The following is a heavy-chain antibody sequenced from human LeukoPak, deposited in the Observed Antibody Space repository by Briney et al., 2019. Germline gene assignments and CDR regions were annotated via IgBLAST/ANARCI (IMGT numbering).Heavy chain of an antibody. D-gene: IGHD3-3*01. V-gene: IGHV4-31*03. J-gene: IGHJ4*02. CDR3: ARAYYDFWSGSPYFDY. CDR2: IYYNVGT. Sequence: SETLSLTCTVPGGSISTGGYYWSWIRQRPGKGLEWIGYIYYNVGTFYNPSLQSRVTISVDTSKNQFSLKLTSVTAADTAVYYCARAYYDFWSGSPYFDYWGQGALVAVSS. CDR1: GGSISTGGYY.